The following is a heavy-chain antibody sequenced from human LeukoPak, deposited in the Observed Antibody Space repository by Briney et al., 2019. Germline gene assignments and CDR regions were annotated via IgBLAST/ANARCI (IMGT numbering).Heavy chain of an antibody. CDR2: ISGSGGST. J-gene: IGHJ4*02. CDR3: AKTSGGFWSGYPNFDY. Sequence: GGSLRRSCAASGFTFSSYAMSWVRQAPGKGLEWVSAISGSGGSTYYADSVKGRFTISRDNSKNTLYLQMNSLRAEDTAVYYCAKTSGGFWSGYPNFDYWGQGTLVTVSS. V-gene: IGHV3-23*01. CDR1: GFTFSSYA. D-gene: IGHD3-3*01.